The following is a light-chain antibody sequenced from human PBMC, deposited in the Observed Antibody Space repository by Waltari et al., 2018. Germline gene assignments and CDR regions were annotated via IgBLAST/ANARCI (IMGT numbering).Light chain of an antibody. Sequence: IAFTPSPGTLSLSPGETAPLSCRASQTVRTTYLAWYQRKPGHAPTLLIYGASSRATGIPDRFSGSGSGTDFSLTISSLEPEDFAVYYCQQYDISPLTFGGGTKVESK. CDR2: GAS. V-gene: IGKV3-20*01. CDR1: QTVRTTY. J-gene: IGKJ4*01. CDR3: QQYDISPLT.